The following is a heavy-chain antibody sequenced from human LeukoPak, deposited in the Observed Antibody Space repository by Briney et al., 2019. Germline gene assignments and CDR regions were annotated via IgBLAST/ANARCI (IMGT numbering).Heavy chain of an antibody. Sequence: GASVKVSCKASGGTFSSYAISWVRQAPGQGLEWMGGIIPIFGTANYAQKFQGRVTITADESTSTAYMELSSLRSEDTAVYYCASPHSWELRVWGQGTLVTVSS. CDR3: ASPHSWELRV. J-gene: IGHJ4*02. D-gene: IGHD1-26*01. CDR1: GGTFSSYA. V-gene: IGHV1-69*13. CDR2: IIPIFGTA.